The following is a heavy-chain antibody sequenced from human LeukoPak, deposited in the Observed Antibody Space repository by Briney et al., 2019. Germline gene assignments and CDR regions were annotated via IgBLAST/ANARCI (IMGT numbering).Heavy chain of an antibody. CDR1: GGSISTSSYY. CDR2: IYYSGSP. D-gene: IGHD3-10*01. CDR3: ARHVGFITMVRGVINNNWFDP. Sequence: SETLSLTCTVSGGSISTSSYYWGWIRQPPGKGLECIGNIYYSGSPYYNPSLKSRVTISVDTSKKQFSLKLSSVTAADTAVYYCARHVGFITMVRGVINNNWFDPWGQGTLVTVSS. V-gene: IGHV4-39*01. J-gene: IGHJ5*02.